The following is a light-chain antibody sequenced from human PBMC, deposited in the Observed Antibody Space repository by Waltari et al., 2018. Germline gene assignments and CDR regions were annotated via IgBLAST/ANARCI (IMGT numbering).Light chain of an antibody. V-gene: IGLV2-14*01. J-gene: IGLJ2*01. CDR3: SSYTSSSTLV. CDR2: EVS. Sequence: QSALTQPAPVSGSPGQSITIPCPGTSRAVGGYNYVSWYQQHPGKAPKLMIYEVSNRPSGVSNRFSGSKSGNTASLTISGLQAEDEADYYCSSYTSSSTLVFGGGTKLTVL. CDR1: SRAVGGYNY.